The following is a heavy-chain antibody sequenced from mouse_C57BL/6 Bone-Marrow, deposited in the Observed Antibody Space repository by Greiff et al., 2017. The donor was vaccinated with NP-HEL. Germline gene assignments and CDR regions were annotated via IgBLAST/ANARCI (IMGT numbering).Heavy chain of an antibody. CDR2: IYPGDGDT. CDR1: GYAFSSSW. J-gene: IGHJ2*01. D-gene: IGHD3-2*02. CDR3: ARRGQLRLLFDY. Sequence: VQLQESGPELVKPGASVKISCKASGYAFSSSWMNWVKQRPGKGLEWIGRIYPGDGDTNYNGKFKGKATLTADKSSSTAYMQLSSLTSEDSAVYFCARRGQLRLLFDYWGQGTTLTVSS. V-gene: IGHV1-82*01.